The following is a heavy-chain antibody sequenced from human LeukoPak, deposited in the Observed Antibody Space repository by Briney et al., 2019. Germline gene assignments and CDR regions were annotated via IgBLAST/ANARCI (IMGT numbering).Heavy chain of an antibody. V-gene: IGHV3-23*01. CDR1: GFTFSPYD. Sequence: GGSLRLSCVASGFTFSPYDMQWVRQAPGRGLEWVSGINRSGRTSYTDSVKGRFTISRDNSKSTLYLEMNSMRAEDTAVYYCAQGGYFAFDFWGQGTMVTVSS. D-gene: IGHD2-2*03. CDR3: AQGGYFAFDF. CDR2: INRSGRT. J-gene: IGHJ3*01.